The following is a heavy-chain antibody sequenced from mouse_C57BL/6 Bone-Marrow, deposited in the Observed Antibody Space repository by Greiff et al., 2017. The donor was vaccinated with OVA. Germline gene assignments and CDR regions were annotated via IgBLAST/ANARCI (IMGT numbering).Heavy chain of an antibody. D-gene: IGHD1-1*01. Sequence: VQLKESGAELARPGASVKLSCKASGYTFTSYGISWVKQSTGQGLEWIGEIYPRSGNTYYNEKFKGKATLTADKSSSTAYMELRSLTSEDSAVYFCARSGIYYYGSSSYWYFDVWGTGTTVTVSS. J-gene: IGHJ1*03. CDR1: GYTFTSYG. V-gene: IGHV1-81*01. CDR2: IYPRSGNT. CDR3: ARSGIYYYGSSSYWYFDV.